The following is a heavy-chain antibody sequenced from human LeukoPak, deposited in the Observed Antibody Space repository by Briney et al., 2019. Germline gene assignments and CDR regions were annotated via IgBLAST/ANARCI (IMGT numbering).Heavy chain of an antibody. D-gene: IGHD1-26*01. Sequence: SETLSLTCTVSGGSNGSRDYYWGWVRQPPGKGLEWIGSIFYSGTTYYNPSLKSRVTISVDTSKNHFSLKLGSLTAADTAVYYCARQGLQARWFDPWGQGTLVTVAS. V-gene: IGHV4-39*01. CDR1: GGSNGSRDYY. J-gene: IGHJ5*02. CDR2: IFYSGTT. CDR3: ARQGLQARWFDP.